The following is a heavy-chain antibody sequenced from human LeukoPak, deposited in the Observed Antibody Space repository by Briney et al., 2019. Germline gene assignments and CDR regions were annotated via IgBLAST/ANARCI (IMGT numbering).Heavy chain of an antibody. CDR2: IKQDGSEK. J-gene: IGHJ5*02. CDR1: GFTFSTYW. D-gene: IGHD3-10*01. CDR3: ARDSRARRFGEFLSRAAQYNWFDP. V-gene: IGHV3-7*01. Sequence: PGGSLRLSCAAFGFTFSTYWMTWVRQAPGKGLEWVANIKQDGSEKYYVDSVEGRFTISRDNAKNSLYLQMNSLRAEDTAVYYCARDSRARRFGEFLSRAAQYNWFDPWGQGTLVTVSS.